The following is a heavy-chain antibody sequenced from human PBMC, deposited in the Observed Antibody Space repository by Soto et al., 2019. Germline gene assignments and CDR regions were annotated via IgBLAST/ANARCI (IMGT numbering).Heavy chain of an antibody. J-gene: IGHJ6*02. CDR2: ISSSGSTI. Sequence: EVQLVESGGGLVQPGGSLRLSCAASGFTFSSSEMNWVRQAPGKGLEWVSYISSSGSTIYYADSVKGRFTISRDNAKNSLYLQMNSLRAEDTAVYYCARDSYSSGWYLGYYYYGMDVWGQGTTVTVSS. CDR3: ARDSYSSGWYLGYYYYGMDV. V-gene: IGHV3-48*03. D-gene: IGHD6-19*01. CDR1: GFTFSSSE.